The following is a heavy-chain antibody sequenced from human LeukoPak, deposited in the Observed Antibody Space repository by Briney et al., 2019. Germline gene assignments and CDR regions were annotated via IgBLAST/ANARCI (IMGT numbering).Heavy chain of an antibody. D-gene: IGHD3-22*01. CDR2: IKSKTDGGPT. Sequence: GGSLRLSCAASGFTFSNAWMSWVRQAPGKGLEWVGRIKSKTDGGPTDYAAPVKGRFTISRDDSKNTLYLQMNSLKTEATAVYYCTTDPFYYYDSSGYLEYFHHWGQGTLVTVSS. CDR3: TTDPFYYYDSSGYLEYFHH. J-gene: IGHJ1*01. CDR1: GFTFSNAW. V-gene: IGHV3-15*01.